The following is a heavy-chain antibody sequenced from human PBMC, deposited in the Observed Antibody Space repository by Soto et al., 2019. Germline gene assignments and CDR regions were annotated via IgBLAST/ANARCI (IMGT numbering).Heavy chain of an antibody. V-gene: IGHV1-8*01. CDR1: GYTFTSYD. J-gene: IGHJ4*02. Sequence: GASVKVSCKASGYTFTSYDINWVRQATGQGLEWMGWMNPNSGNTGYAQKFQGRVTITRDTSASTAYMELSSLRSEDTAVYYCARVIGGWYYFDYWGQGTLVTAPQ. CDR2: MNPNSGNT. CDR3: ARVIGGWYYFDY. D-gene: IGHD6-19*01.